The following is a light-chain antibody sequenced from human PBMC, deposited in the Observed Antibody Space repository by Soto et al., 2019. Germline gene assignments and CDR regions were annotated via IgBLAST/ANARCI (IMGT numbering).Light chain of an antibody. CDR1: AGSVISDYY. CDR2: STN. V-gene: IGLV7-43*01. CDR3: QLYYGAALL. Sequence: QAVVTQEPSLTVSPGGTVTLTCASSAGSVISDYYPSWFQQKPGQAPRSLIYSTNNKYSWTPARFSGSLLGGKAALTLSGVQPEDEADYYCQLYYGAALLFGGGTQLTVL. J-gene: IGLJ2*01.